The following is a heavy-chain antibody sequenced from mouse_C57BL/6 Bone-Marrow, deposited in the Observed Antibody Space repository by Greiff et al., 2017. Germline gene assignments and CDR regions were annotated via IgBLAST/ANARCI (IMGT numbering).Heavy chain of an antibody. Sequence: EVQRVESGGGLVKPGGSLKLSCAASGFTFSSYAMSWVRQTPEKRLEWVATISDGGSYTYYPDNVKGRFTISRDNAKNNLYLQMSHLKSEDTAMYYCARGHNWDLAWFAYWGQGTLVTVSA. CDR1: GFTFSSYA. J-gene: IGHJ3*01. CDR2: ISDGGSYT. V-gene: IGHV5-4*01. CDR3: ARGHNWDLAWFAY. D-gene: IGHD4-1*01.